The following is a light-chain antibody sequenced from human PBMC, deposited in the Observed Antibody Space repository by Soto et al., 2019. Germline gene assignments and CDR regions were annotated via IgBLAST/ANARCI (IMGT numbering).Light chain of an antibody. J-gene: IGLJ1*01. Sequence: QSVLTQPASVSGSPGQSITISCTGTSSDVGGYNYVSWYQQHPGKAPKLMIYDVSNRPSGVSNRFSGSKSGNTASLTISGLQAEDEADYYCSSYTSSSTPLYVFGTGTKATVL. CDR3: SSYTSSSTPLYV. V-gene: IGLV2-14*01. CDR1: SSDVGGYNY. CDR2: DVS.